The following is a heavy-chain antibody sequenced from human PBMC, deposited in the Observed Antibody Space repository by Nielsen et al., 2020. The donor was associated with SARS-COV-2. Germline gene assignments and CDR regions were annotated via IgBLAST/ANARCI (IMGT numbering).Heavy chain of an antibody. CDR1: GFTFSSYA. D-gene: IGHD3-16*02. CDR2: ISGSGGST. V-gene: IGHV3-23*01. Sequence: GGSLRLSCAASGFTFSSYAMSWVRQAPGEGLEWVSAISGSGGSTYYADSVKGRFTISRDNSKNTLYLQMNSLRAEDTAVYYCAKFMANYVWGSYRPTPFDYWGQGTLVTVSS. J-gene: IGHJ4*02. CDR3: AKFMANYVWGSYRPTPFDY.